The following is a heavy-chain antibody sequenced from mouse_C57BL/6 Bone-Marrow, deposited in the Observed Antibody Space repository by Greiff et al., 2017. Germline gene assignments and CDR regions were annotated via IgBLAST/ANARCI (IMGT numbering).Heavy chain of an antibody. J-gene: IGHJ2*01. D-gene: IGHD1-1*01. CDR1: GFTFSSYG. CDR3: AREDYYGSPDY. V-gene: IGHV5-6*01. CDR2: ISSGGSYT. Sequence: EVQLVESGGDLVKPGGSLKLSCAASGFTFSSYGMSWVRQTPDKRLEWVATISSGGSYTYYPDSVKGRFTISRDNAKNTLYLQMSSLKSEDTAMYYCAREDYYGSPDYWGQGTTLTVSS.